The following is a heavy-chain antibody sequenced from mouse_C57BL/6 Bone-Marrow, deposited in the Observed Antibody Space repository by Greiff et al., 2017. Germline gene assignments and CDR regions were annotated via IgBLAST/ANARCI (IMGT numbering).Heavy chain of an antibody. D-gene: IGHD4-1*01. V-gene: IGHV1-80*01. CDR1: GYAFSTYW. J-gene: IGHJ2*01. CDR3: ARDWDDFDY. Sequence: LQQSGASVKLSCHVSGYAFSTYWMNWVKQRPGKGLAWIGQIYPGDGDTTYNGKFKGTATLTADKSSSTAYRQLSSLTSEDSAVYFCARDWDDFDYWGQRTTRTVSS. CDR2: IYPGDGDT.